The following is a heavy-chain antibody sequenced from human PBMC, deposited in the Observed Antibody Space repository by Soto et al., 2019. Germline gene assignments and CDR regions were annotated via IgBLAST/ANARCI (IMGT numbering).Heavy chain of an antibody. Sequence: PGGTLRLSCAASGFTFSSYAMHWVRQAPGKGLEWVAVISYDGSNKYYADSVKGRFTISRDNSKNTLYLQMNSLRAEDTAVYYCSRDRSRGKESYFDYWGQGTLVTVS. V-gene: IGHV3-30-3*01. J-gene: IGHJ4*02. CDR3: SRDRSRGKESYFDY. CDR2: ISYDGSNK. CDR1: GFTFSSYA. D-gene: IGHD3-22*01.